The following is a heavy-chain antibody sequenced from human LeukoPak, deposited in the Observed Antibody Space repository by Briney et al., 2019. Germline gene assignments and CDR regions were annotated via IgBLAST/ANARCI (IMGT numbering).Heavy chain of an antibody. Sequence: GGSLCPFCAASGFTFSSYWMHWVRQAPGKGLVWVSRINSDGSSTSYADSEKGRFTISRDNAKNTLYLQMNSLRAGDTAVYYCARDSTNYYDRSGPGYWGEGTLVTVSS. J-gene: IGHJ4*02. CDR3: ARDSTNYYDRSGPGY. CDR2: INSDGSST. V-gene: IGHV3-74*01. D-gene: IGHD3-22*01. CDR1: GFTFSSYW.